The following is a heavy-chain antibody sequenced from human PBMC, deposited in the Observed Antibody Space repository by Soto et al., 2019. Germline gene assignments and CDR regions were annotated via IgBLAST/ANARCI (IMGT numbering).Heavy chain of an antibody. J-gene: IGHJ4*01. D-gene: IGHD5-18*01. CDR1: NGSISSGGSY. CDR2: IHHSGST. CDR3: ARATTFGRGYSYGFSLDY. V-gene: IGHV4-31*03. Sequence: SETLSLTCTVSNGSISSGGSYWSWIRHHPGKGLEWVGYIHHSGSTYSNPSLKSRLSISVDTSKNQFSLKLTSATAADTALYYCARATTFGRGYSYGFSLDYWGHGTLVTVSS.